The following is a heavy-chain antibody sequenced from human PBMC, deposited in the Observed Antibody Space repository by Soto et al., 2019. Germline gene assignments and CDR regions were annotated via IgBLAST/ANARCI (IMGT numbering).Heavy chain of an antibody. CDR3: ALHYGSGSNYYYYGMDV. J-gene: IGHJ6*02. CDR1: GGTFSSYA. D-gene: IGHD3-10*01. V-gene: IGHV1-69*12. Sequence: QVQLVQSGAEVKKPGSSVKVSCKASGGTFSSYAISWVRQAPGQGLEWMGGIIPIFGTADYAQKFQGRVRITADXSXSXXYMGLSSLRSEATAVYYCALHYGSGSNYYYYGMDVWGQGTTVTASS. CDR2: IIPIFGTA.